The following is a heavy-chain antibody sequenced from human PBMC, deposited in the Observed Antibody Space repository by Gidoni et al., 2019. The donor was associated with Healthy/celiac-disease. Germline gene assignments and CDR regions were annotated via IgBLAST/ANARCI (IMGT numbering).Heavy chain of an antibody. D-gene: IGHD3-10*01. V-gene: IGHV4-30-4*01. J-gene: IGHJ5*02. CDR1: GGSIRSGDYY. CDR3: ASAMVRGVRGNWFDP. Sequence: QVQLQESGPGLVKPSQTLSLTCTVSGGSIRSGDYYWSWIRPPPGKGLEWIGYIYYSGSTYYNPSLKSRVTRSVDTSKNQFSLKLSSVTAADTAVYYCASAMVRGVRGNWFDPWGQGTLVTVSS. CDR2: IYYSGST.